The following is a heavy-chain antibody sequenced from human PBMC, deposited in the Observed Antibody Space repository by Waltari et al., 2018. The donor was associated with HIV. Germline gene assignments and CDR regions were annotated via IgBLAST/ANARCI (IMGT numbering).Heavy chain of an antibody. CDR2: IKQDGSEK. J-gene: IGHJ6*02. Sequence: EVQLVVSGGGLVQPGGSLRLSCAASGFTFSSYWMSWVRQAPGKGLEWVANIKQDGSEKYYVDSVKGRFTISRDNAKNSLYLQMNSLRAEDTAVYYCARITIFGVVNDYGMDVWGQGTTVTVSS. CDR3: ARITIFGVVNDYGMDV. D-gene: IGHD3-3*01. CDR1: GFTFSSYW. V-gene: IGHV3-7*01.